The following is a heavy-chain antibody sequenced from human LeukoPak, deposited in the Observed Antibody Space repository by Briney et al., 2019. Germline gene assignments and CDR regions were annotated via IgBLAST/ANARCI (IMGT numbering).Heavy chain of an antibody. V-gene: IGHV3-11*06. D-gene: IGHD3-16*01. CDR1: GFTFSDYY. Sequence: GGSLRLSCAASGFTFSDYYMSWIRQAPGKGLEWVSSISTSSSYINYADSVKGRFTISRDNAKNSLYLQMNSLRAEDTAVYYCAKDDAWGRYKDWGQGTLVTVSS. CDR3: AKDDAWGRYKD. CDR2: ISTSSSYI. J-gene: IGHJ1*01.